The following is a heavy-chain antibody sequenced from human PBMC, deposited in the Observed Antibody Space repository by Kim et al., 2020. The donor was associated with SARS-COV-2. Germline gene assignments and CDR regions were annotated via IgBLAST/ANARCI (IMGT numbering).Heavy chain of an antibody. Sequence: GGSLRLSCAASGFTFSSYSMNWVRQAPGKGLEWVSYISSSSSTIYYADSVKGRFTISRDNAKNSLYLQMNSLRDEDTAVYYCARVYGDYVLSYYYYGMDVWGQGTTVTVSS. CDR2: ISSSSSTI. V-gene: IGHV3-48*02. D-gene: IGHD4-17*01. CDR3: ARVYGDYVLSYYYYGMDV. J-gene: IGHJ6*02. CDR1: GFTFSSYS.